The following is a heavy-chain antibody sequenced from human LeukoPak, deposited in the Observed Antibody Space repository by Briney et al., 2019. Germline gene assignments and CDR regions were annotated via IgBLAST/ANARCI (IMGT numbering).Heavy chain of an antibody. CDR2: INHSGST. Sequence: PSETLSLTCAVYGGSFSGYYWSWLRQPPGKGLEWIGEINHSGSTNYNPSLKSRVTISVDTSKNQFSLKLSSVTAADTAVCYCARSERLEWLNFDYWGQGTLVTVSS. CDR1: GGSFSGYY. J-gene: IGHJ4*02. D-gene: IGHD3-3*01. V-gene: IGHV4-34*01. CDR3: ARSERLEWLNFDY.